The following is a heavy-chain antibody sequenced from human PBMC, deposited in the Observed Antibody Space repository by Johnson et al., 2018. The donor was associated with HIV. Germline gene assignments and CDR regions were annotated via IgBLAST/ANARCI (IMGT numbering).Heavy chain of an antibody. J-gene: IGHJ3*02. Sequence: VLLVESGGGVVRPGGSLRLSCAASGFTFDDYGMSWVRQVPGKGLVWVSDINWNGGSTGYAESLKGRFTISRDNAKNSLCLQMNSRRAEDTAVYSCARESPRIVGVPDALNIWGQGTMVTVSS. D-gene: IGHD1-26*01. CDR1: GFTFDDYG. CDR2: INWNGGST. V-gene: IGHV3-20*04. CDR3: ARESPRIVGVPDALNI.